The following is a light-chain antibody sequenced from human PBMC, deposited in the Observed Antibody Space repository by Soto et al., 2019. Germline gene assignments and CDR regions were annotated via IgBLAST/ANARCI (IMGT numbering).Light chain of an antibody. J-gene: IGLJ3*02. V-gene: IGLV1-44*01. CDR2: SNR. CDR1: DSNIGDNA. Sequence: QPVLTQPPSASGTPGQRVSISCSGSDSNIGDNAVNWFQQLPGTAPKLLIYSNRQRPSGVPDRFSGSKSGTSASLAISGRQSEDEAVYFCATWDDSLNGRVFGGGTKLTVL. CDR3: ATWDDSLNGRV.